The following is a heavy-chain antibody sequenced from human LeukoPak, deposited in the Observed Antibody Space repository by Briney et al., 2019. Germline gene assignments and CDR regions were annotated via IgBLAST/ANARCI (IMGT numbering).Heavy chain of an antibody. CDR2: IYYGRTT. J-gene: IGHJ6*02. D-gene: IGHD2-2*01. CDR1: AGSISSSSHH. CDR3: ARGRRAYCSSTSCYLYYYYGMDV. V-gene: IGHV4-39*01. Sequence: PSETLSLTCTVSAGSISSSSHHWGWIRQSPGKGLEWIGSIYYGRTTYYNPSLNSRVTISVDTSKNQFSLKLSSVTAADTAVYYCARGRRAYCSSTSCYLYYYYGMDVWGQGTTVTVSS.